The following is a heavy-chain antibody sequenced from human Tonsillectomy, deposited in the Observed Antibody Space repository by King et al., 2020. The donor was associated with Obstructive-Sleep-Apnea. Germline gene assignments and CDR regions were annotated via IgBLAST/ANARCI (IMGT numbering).Heavy chain of an antibody. CDR2: IYYSGST. V-gene: IGHV4-59*01. CDR1: GGSISSYY. D-gene: IGHD3-22*01. CDR3: ARVKFEDSSGYYYFDY. Sequence: QLQESGPGLVKPSETLSLTCTVSGGSISSYYWSWIRQPPGKGLEWIGYIYYSGSTNYNPSLKSRVTISVDTSKNQFSLKLSSVTAADMAVYYCARVKFEDSSGYYYFDYWGQGTLVTVSS. J-gene: IGHJ4*02.